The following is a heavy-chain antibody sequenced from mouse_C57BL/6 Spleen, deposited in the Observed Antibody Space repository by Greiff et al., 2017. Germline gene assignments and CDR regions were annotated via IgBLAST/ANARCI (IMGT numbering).Heavy chain of an antibody. D-gene: IGHD2-12*01. V-gene: IGHV1-80*01. CDR3: ARRGTTYFDY. Sequence: VQRVESGAELVKPGASVKISCKASGYAFSSYWMNWVKQRPGKGLEWIGQIYPGDGDTNYNGKFKGKATLTADKSSSTAYMQLSSLTSEDAAVYFCARRGTTYFDYWGQGTTLTVSS. J-gene: IGHJ2*01. CDR1: GYAFSSYW. CDR2: IYPGDGDT.